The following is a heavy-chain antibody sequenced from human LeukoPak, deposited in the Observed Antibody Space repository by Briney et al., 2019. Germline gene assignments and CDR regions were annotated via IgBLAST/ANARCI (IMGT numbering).Heavy chain of an antibody. J-gene: IGHJ3*02. D-gene: IGHD3/OR15-3a*01. CDR2: IGSGSTNL. V-gene: IGHV3-48*01. Sequence: GGSLRLSSAASGFTFSIQNMNWVRQAPGKGLEWISFIGSGSTNLLYADSVRGRFAISRDNAKNSLYLQMYSLRVGDTAVYYCVRGGQLDIWGQGTMVTVSS. CDR3: VRGGQLDI. CDR1: GFTFSIQN.